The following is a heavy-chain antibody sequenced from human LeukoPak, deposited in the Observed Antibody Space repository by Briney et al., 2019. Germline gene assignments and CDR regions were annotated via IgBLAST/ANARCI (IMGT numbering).Heavy chain of an antibody. CDR2: IYYSGST. V-gene: IGHV4-59*01. J-gene: IGHJ6*03. CDR1: GGSISSYY. D-gene: IGHD3-16*01. Sequence: KPSETLSLTCTVSGGSISSYYWSWIRQPPGKGLEWIGYIYYSGSTNFNPPLKSRVTISVDTSKNQFSLKLSSVTAADTAVYYCARQGGYYYMDVWGKGTTVTVSS. CDR3: ARQGGYYYMDV.